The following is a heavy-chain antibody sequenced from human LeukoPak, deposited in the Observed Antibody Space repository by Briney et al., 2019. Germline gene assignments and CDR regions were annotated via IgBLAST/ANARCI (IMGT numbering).Heavy chain of an antibody. V-gene: IGHV4-4*07. CDR1: GFTFSGSA. J-gene: IGHJ4*02. Sequence: GSLRLSCAASGFTFSGSAMHWIRQPAGKGLEWIGRIYTSGSTNYNPSLKSRVTISVDTSKNQFSLKLSSVTAADTAVYYCASGRGDGYDFDYWGQGTLLTVSS. CDR2: IYTSGST. D-gene: IGHD5-24*01. CDR3: ASGRGDGYDFDY.